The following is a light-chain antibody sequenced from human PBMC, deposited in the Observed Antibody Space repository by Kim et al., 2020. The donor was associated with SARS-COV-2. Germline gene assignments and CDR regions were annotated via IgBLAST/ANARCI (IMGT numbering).Light chain of an antibody. CDR3: AAWDDSLSGWV. Sequence: GQRVTISCSGSSSNIGSNYGYWYQQLPGTVPKLLIYRNNQRPSGVPDRFSGSKSGTSASLAISGLRSEDAADYYCAAWDDSLSGWVFGGGTQLTVL. CDR1: SSNIGSNY. V-gene: IGLV1-47*01. CDR2: RNN. J-gene: IGLJ3*02.